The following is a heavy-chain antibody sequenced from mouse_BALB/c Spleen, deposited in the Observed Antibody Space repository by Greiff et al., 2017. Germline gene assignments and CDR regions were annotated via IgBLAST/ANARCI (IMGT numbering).Heavy chain of an antibody. Sequence: VKLMESGPELVKPGASVRISCKASGYTFTSYYIHWVKQRPGQGLEWIGWIYPGNVNTKYNEKFKGKATLTADKSSSTAYMQLSSLTSEDSAVYFCARENYGSILAYWGQGTLVTVSA. D-gene: IGHD1-1*01. CDR1: GYTFTSYY. CDR3: ARENYGSILAY. CDR2: IYPGNVNT. J-gene: IGHJ3*01. V-gene: IGHV1S56*01.